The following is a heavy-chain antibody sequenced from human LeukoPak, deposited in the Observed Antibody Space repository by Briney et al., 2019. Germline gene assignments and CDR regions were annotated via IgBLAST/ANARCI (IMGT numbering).Heavy chain of an antibody. J-gene: IGHJ4*02. CDR3: AREPRVNTAMVDY. Sequence: GGSLRLSCAASKFTFSTFSMSWVRQAPGKGLVWVSRINSDGSSTSYADSVKGRFTISRDNAKNTPYLQMNSLRAEDTAVYYCAREPRVNTAMVDYWGQGTLVTVSS. CDR2: INSDGSST. CDR1: KFTFSTFS. V-gene: IGHV3-74*01. D-gene: IGHD5-18*01.